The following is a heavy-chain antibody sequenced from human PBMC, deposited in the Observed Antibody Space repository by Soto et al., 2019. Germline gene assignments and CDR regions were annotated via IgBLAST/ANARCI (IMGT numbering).Heavy chain of an antibody. J-gene: IGHJ6*02. Sequence: GESLKISCKGSGYSFTSYWISWVRQMPGKGLEWMGRIDPSDSYTNYSPSFQGHVTISADKSISTAYLQWSSLKASDTAMYYCARQAVPYYYYYGMDVWGQGTTVTVSS. CDR1: GYSFTSYW. CDR2: IDPSDSYT. CDR3: ARQAVPYYYYYGMDV. V-gene: IGHV5-10-1*01. D-gene: IGHD1-1*01.